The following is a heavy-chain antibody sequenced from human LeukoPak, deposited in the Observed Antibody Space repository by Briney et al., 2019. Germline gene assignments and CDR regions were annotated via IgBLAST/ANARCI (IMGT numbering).Heavy chain of an antibody. CDR1: GFTVSSNY. V-gene: IGHV3-66*01. CDR2: IYSGGST. J-gene: IGHJ4*02. CDR3: ARAGPWWPRAFETCFDY. Sequence: GGSLRLSCAASGFTVSSNYMSWVRQATGKGLEWVSVIYSGGSTYYADSVKGRFTISRDNSKNSLYLQMNSLRAEDTALYYCARAGPWWPRAFETCFDYWGQGTLVTVSS. D-gene: IGHD2-8*02.